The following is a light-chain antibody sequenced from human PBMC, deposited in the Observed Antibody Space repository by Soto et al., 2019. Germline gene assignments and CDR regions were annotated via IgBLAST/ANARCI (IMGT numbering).Light chain of an antibody. Sequence: EIVMTHSPATLAVSPWEGATLSCRASQSVSSNLAWYQQKPGQAPRLLIYGASTRATGIPARFSGSGSGTEFTLTISSLQSEDFAVYYCQQGGTFGQGTKVDIK. V-gene: IGKV3-15*01. J-gene: IGKJ1*01. CDR2: GAS. CDR3: QQGGT. CDR1: QSVSSN.